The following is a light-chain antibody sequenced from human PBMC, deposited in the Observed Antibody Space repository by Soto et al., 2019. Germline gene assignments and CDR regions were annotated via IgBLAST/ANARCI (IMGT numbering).Light chain of an antibody. V-gene: IGKV3D-20*01. J-gene: IGKJ1*01. CDR2: DAS. CDR3: QQCGSSPR. CDR1: QSVSSSY. Sequence: EMVLTQSPATLSLSPGERATLSCGASQSVSSSYLDWYQQKPGLAPRLLIYDASIRATGIPARFSGSRSGADFTLTISRLEPEDFAVYYCQQCGSSPRFGQGTKVDIK.